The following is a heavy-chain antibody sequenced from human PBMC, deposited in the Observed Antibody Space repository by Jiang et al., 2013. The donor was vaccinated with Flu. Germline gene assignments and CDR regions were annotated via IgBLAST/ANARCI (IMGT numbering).Heavy chain of an antibody. Sequence: PGLVKPSETLSLTCTVSSGSISSYYWSWIRQHPGKGLEWIGYIYYSGSTYYNSSLRSRVTISVDTSKNQFSLKLSSVTAADTAMYYCARDLATKDAFDIWGQGTMVTVSS. D-gene: IGHD1-26*01. V-gene: IGHV4-59*06. CDR3: ARDLATKDAFDI. J-gene: IGHJ3*02. CDR1: SGSISSYY. CDR2: IYYSGST.